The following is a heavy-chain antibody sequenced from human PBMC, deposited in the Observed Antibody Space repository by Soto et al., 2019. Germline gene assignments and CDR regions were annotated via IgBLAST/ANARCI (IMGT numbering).Heavy chain of an antibody. D-gene: IGHD4-4*01. V-gene: IGHV4-34*01. CDR2: INHSGST. Sequence: SETLSLTCAVYGGSFSGYYWSWIRQPPGKGLEWIGEINHSGSTNYNPSLKSRVTISVDTSKNQFSLKLSSVTAADTAVYYCASWTVTTATFDYWGQGTLVTVSS. CDR1: GGSFSGYY. CDR3: ASWTVTTATFDY. J-gene: IGHJ4*02.